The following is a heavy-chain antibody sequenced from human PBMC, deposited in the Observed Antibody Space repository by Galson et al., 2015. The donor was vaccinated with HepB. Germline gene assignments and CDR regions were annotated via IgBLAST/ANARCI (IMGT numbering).Heavy chain of an antibody. Sequence: SLRLSCAASGFTFSDYYMSWIRQAPGKGLEWVSYIGNSGRNKNYADSVKGRFTVSRDNAKNSLYLQMNSLRAEDTAVYYCARVNIITAAGTGDYWGQGTLVTVSS. CDR1: GFTFSDYY. V-gene: IGHV3-11*01. D-gene: IGHD6-13*01. CDR2: IGNSGRNK. CDR3: ARVNIITAAGTGDY. J-gene: IGHJ4*02.